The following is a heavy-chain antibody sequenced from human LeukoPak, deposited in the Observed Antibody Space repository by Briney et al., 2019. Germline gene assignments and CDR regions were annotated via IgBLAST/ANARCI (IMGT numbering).Heavy chain of an antibody. V-gene: IGHV1-8*01. CDR3: ARFYSEWSPGY. CDR1: GYTFTSYD. CDR2: MNPNSGNT. Sequence: ASVKVSCKASGYTFTSYDINWVRQATGQGLEWMGWMNPNSGNTGYAQKFQGRVTMTRNTSKNTAYMELNSLRSEDTAVYYCARFYSEWSPGYWGKGTLVTVSS. J-gene: IGHJ4*02. D-gene: IGHD1-26*01.